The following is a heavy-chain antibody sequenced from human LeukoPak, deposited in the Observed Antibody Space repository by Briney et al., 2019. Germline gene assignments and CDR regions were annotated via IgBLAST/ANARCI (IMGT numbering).Heavy chain of an antibody. V-gene: IGHV4-30-2*01. Sequence: SQTLSLTCAVSGGSISSGGYSWSWIRQPPGKGLEWIGYIYHSGSTYYNPSLKSRVTISVDRSKNQFSLKLSSVTAADTAVYYCARESASYDILTGPPGDAFDIWGQGTMVTVSS. CDR1: GGSISSGGYS. CDR2: IYHSGST. D-gene: IGHD3-9*01. CDR3: ARESASYDILTGPPGDAFDI. J-gene: IGHJ3*02.